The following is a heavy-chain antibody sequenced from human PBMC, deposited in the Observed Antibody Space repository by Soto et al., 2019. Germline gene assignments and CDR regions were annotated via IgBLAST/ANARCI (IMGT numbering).Heavy chain of an antibody. CDR3: ARDENWGRPDY. J-gene: IGHJ4*02. CDR1: GFMFSRYW. V-gene: IGHV3-7*04. Sequence: EVQLVESGGGLVQPGGSLRLSCAASGFMFSRYWMNWVRQAPGKGLEWVANIKQDGSEKYYVDSVKGRFTISRDNAKNSFYLQMNSLRAEDTAVYYCARDENWGRPDYWGQGTLVTVSS. CDR2: IKQDGSEK. D-gene: IGHD7-27*01.